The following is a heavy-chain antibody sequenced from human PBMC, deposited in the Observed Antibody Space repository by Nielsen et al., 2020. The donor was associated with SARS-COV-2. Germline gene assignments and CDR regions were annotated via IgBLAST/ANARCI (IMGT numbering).Heavy chain of an antibody. CDR2: VSHSGSI. Sequence: GSLRLSCAVSGGSVSSNDWWTWVRQSPGKGLEWNGEVSHSGSINYHPLFKSRVPSSMEQSKRQFSLRLTSVSAADTAVYFCARGDLVVVPSPILGLGPFFYYFYLDVWGKGTTVIVSS. CDR3: ARGDLVVVPSPILGLGPFFYYFYLDV. J-gene: IGHJ6*03. CDR1: GGSVSSNDW. D-gene: IGHD2-2*01. V-gene: IGHV4-4*01.